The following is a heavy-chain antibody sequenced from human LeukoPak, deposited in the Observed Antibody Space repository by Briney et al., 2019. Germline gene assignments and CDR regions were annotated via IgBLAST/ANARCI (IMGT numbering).Heavy chain of an antibody. Sequence: PGGSLRLSCAASGFTFRSYAMSWVRHAPAKGLEDGSGITGSGDSTYYADSVNGRFTIARDNSKNTLYLQMNTLRAEHTAVYYCAKDREYSYVSDAFEMWGQGTLVTVSS. CDR2: ITGSGDST. CDR3: AKDREYSYVSDAFEM. D-gene: IGHD3-16*01. CDR1: GFTFRSYA. V-gene: IGHV3-23*01. J-gene: IGHJ3*02.